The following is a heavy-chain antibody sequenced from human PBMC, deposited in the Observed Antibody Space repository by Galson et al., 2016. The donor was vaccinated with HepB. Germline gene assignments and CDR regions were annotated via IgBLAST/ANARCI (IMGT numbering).Heavy chain of an antibody. CDR3: TRDFHRYYDSTNACEM. V-gene: IGHV3-7*03. J-gene: IGHJ3*02. CDR1: GFTFSSYW. CDR2: IKPDGSEK. Sequence: SLRLSCAASGFTFSSYWMSWVRQSPGKGLEWVANIKPDGSEKYYVDSVKGRFTISRDNAKNSLYLQMNSLRAEDTAVYYCTRDFHRYYDSTNACEMWGHGTMVTVSS. D-gene: IGHD2/OR15-2a*01.